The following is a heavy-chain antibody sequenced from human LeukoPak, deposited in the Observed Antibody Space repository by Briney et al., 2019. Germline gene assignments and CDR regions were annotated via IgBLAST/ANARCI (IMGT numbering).Heavy chain of an antibody. V-gene: IGHV1-18*01. CDR3: ARDLCSSTSCYTGWFDP. J-gene: IGHJ5*02. CDR2: ISAYNGNT. Sequence: ASVKVSCKASGYTFTSYGISWVRQDPGQGLEWMGWISAYNGNTNYAQKLQGRVTMTTDTSTSTAYMELRSLRSDDTAVYYCARDLCSSTSCYTGWFDPWGQGTLVTVSS. CDR1: GYTFTSYG. D-gene: IGHD2-2*02.